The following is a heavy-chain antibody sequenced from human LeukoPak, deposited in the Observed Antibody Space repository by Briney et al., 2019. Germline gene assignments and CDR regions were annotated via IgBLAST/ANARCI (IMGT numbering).Heavy chain of an antibody. CDR3: ATLSGGSIAAAGSFDY. V-gene: IGHV1-24*01. CDR1: GYTLTELS. Sequence: VASVKVSCKVSGYTLTELSMHWVRQAPGKGLEWMGGFDPEDGETIYAQKFQGRVTMTEDTSTDTAYMELSSLRSEDTAVYYCATLSGGSIAAAGSFDYWGQGTLVTVSS. D-gene: IGHD6-13*01. CDR2: FDPEDGET. J-gene: IGHJ4*02.